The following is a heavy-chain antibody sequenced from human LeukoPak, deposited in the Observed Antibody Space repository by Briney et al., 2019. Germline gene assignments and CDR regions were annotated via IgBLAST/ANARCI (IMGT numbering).Heavy chain of an antibody. D-gene: IGHD3-10*01. V-gene: IGHV4-59*08. CDR2: IYYSGST. J-gene: IGHJ6*02. CDR1: GGSISSYY. Sequence: PSETLSPTCTVSGGSISSYYWSWIRQPPGKGLEWIGYIYYSGSTNYNPSLKSRVTISVDTSKNQFSLKLSSVTAADTAVYYCARHRSSYYYGSGSYYNMVSYYYGMDVWGQGTTVTVSS. CDR3: ARHRSSYYYGSGSYYNMVSYYYGMDV.